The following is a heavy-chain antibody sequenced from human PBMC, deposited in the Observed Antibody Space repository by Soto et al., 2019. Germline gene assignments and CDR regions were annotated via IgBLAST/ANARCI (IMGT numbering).Heavy chain of an antibody. Sequence: ASVKVSCKAIGYSFTSHYIHWVRQAPGQGLEWMGTIYPGGVNIAYAQKFKGRVTMTKDNSKNTLYLQMGSLIAEDMAVYYCARADYGNYYWGQGTLVTVS. J-gene: IGHJ4*02. CDR2: IYPGGVNI. V-gene: IGHV1-46*01. CDR3: ARADYGNYY. CDR1: GYSFTSHY. D-gene: IGHD4-17*01.